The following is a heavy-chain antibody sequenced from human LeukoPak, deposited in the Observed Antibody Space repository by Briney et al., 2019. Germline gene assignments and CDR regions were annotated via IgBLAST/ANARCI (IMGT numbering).Heavy chain of an antibody. CDR2: IPYDGSNK. Sequence: LSLTCTISGGSFNGYYWSWIRQAPGKGLEWVAVIPYDGSNKYYADSVKGRFTISRDNSKNTLYLQMNSLRAEDTAVYYCAKDLMWVSYYYGSGSPYYYGMDVWGRGTTVTVSS. V-gene: IGHV3-30*18. D-gene: IGHD3-10*01. J-gene: IGHJ6*02. CDR3: AKDLMWVSYYYGSGSPYYYGMDV. CDR1: GGSFNGYY.